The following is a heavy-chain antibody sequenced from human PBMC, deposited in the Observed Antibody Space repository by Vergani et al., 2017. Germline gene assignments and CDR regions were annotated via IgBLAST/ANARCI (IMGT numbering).Heavy chain of an antibody. CDR3: AHFPRDAFDI. CDR2: ISGSGGST. J-gene: IGHJ3*02. CDR1: GFTFDDYA. V-gene: IGHV3-23*04. Sequence: EVQLVESGGGVVQPGGSLRLSCAASGFTFDDYAMHWVRQAPGKGLEWVSLISGSGGSTYYADSVKGRFTISRDNSKNTLYLQMNSLRAEDTAVYYCAHFPRDAFDIWGQGTMVTVSS.